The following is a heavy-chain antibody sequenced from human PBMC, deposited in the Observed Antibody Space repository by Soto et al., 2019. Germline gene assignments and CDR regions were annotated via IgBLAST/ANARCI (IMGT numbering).Heavy chain of an antibody. Sequence: SSVKVACKASGGTFSSYAISWVRQAPGQGLEWMGGIIPIFGTANYAQKFQGRVTITADESTSTAYMELNSLRSEDTAVYYCARTPGTNSSAAHFDYWGQGTLVTVSS. CDR1: GGTFSSYA. CDR3: ARTPGTNSSAAHFDY. J-gene: IGHJ4*02. V-gene: IGHV1-69*13. CDR2: IIPIFGTA. D-gene: IGHD6-25*01.